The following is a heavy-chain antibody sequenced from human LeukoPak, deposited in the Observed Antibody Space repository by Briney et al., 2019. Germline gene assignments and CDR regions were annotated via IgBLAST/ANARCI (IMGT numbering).Heavy chain of an antibody. J-gene: IGHJ4*02. Sequence: SETLSLTCSVSGGSISSLYWSWIRQPPGKGLEWIGYIYYTGSTNYNPSLKSRVTMFVDMSKNQYSLRLSSVTAADTAVYYCARHRAYSSSSPFDYWGQGTLVTVSS. CDR3: ARHRAYSSSSPFDY. D-gene: IGHD6-6*01. CDR2: IYYTGST. CDR1: GGSISSLY. V-gene: IGHV4-59*08.